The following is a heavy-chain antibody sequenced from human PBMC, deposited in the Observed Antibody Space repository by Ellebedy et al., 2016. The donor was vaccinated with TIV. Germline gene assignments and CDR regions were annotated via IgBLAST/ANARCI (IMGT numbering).Heavy chain of an antibody. CDR1: GYIFTAHF. CDR2: IKPNSGDT. V-gene: IGHV1-2*02. J-gene: IGHJ4*02. Sequence: AASVKVSCKASGYIFTAHFMHWVRQAPGQGLEWMGWIKPNSGDTNYAQKFQGRVTMTRDTSIDTAYMEVSRLTSEETAVYYCALSSGSSLDYWGQGTLVTVSS. D-gene: IGHD3-10*01. CDR3: ALSSGSSLDY.